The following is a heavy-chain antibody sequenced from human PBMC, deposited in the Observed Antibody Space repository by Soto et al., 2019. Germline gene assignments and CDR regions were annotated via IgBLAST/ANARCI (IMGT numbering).Heavy chain of an antibody. CDR1: GFTLSSYG. Sequence: GGSLRLSCAASGFTLSSYGMHWVRQAPGKGLEWVAVISYDGSNKYYAGSVKGRFTISRDNSKNTLYLQMNSLRAEDTAVYYCAKDVEALARVGGMDVWGQGTTVTVSS. V-gene: IGHV3-30*18. CDR3: AKDVEALARVGGMDV. D-gene: IGHD6-6*01. CDR2: ISYDGSNK. J-gene: IGHJ6*02.